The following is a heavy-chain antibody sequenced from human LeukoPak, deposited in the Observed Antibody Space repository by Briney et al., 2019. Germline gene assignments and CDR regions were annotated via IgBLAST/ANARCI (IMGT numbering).Heavy chain of an antibody. CDR1: GFTFDDYA. V-gene: IGHV3-43*02. CDR3: AYDSSGIHGFDY. J-gene: IGHJ4*02. Sequence: GGSLRLSCAASGFTFDDYAMHWVRQAPGKGLEWVSLISGDGGSTYYADSVKGRFTISRDNSKNSLYLQMNSLRTEDTALYYCAYDSSGIHGFDYWGQGTLVTVSS. CDR2: ISGDGGST. D-gene: IGHD2-15*01.